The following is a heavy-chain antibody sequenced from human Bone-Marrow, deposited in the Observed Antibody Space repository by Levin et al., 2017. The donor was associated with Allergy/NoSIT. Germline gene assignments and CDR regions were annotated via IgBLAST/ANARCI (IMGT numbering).Heavy chain of an antibody. CDR2: INGDGTYT. V-gene: IGHV3-74*01. D-gene: IGHD4-17*01. J-gene: IGHJ4*02. CDR1: GFSSDSYW. Sequence: GESLKISCAVSGFSSDSYWIHLVRQAPGKGLVWVSHINGDGTYTTYADSVKGRFTISRDNAKNTLYLQMDSLRAGDTAIYYCTRDDYGDYSFDYWGRGTLVTVSS. CDR3: TRDDYGDYSFDY.